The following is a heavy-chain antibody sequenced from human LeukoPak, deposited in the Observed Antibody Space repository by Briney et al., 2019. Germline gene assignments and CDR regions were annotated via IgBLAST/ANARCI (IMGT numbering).Heavy chain of an antibody. CDR1: GYTFTSYY. J-gene: IGHJ4*02. Sequence: ASVKVSCKASGYTFTSYYMHWVRQAPGQGLEWMGIINPSGGSTSYAQKFQGRVTMIRDMSTSTVYMELSSLRSEATAVYYCARGTEASWYFDYWGQGTLVTVSS. CDR2: INPSGGST. D-gene: IGHD2-8*02. CDR3: ARGTEASWYFDY. V-gene: IGHV1-46*01.